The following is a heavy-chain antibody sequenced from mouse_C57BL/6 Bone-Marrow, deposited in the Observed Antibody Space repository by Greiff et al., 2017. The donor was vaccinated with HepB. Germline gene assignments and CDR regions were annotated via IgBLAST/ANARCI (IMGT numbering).Heavy chain of an antibody. CDR1: GYTFTDYA. CDR3: ARLGGNPHYYAMDY. V-gene: IGHV1-67*01. CDR2: ISTYYGDA. D-gene: IGHD1-1*02. J-gene: IGHJ4*01. Sequence: VKLMESGPELVRPGVSVKISCKGSGYTFTDYAMHWVKQSHAKSLEWIGVISTYYGDASYNQKFKDKATMTVDKSSSTAYMELARLTSEDSAVYYCARLGGNPHYYAMDYWGQGTSVTVSS.